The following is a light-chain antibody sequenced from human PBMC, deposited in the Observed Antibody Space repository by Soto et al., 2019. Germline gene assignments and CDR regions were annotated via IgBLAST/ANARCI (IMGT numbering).Light chain of an antibody. Sequence: EIVLTQSPGTLSLSPGERATLSCTASQSVNSSYLAWYRQKPGQAPRLLIYGSSSRATGIPDRFSGSGSGTDFPLTISRLEPEDFAVYSCQLCGSSPLVTFGPGTKVDIK. V-gene: IGKV3-20*01. CDR1: QSVNSSY. CDR3: QLCGSSPLVT. J-gene: IGKJ3*01. CDR2: GSS.